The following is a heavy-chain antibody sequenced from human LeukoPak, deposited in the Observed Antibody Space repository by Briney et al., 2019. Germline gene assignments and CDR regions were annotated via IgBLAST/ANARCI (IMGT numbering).Heavy chain of an antibody. CDR3: ARTLAAGTVHWFDP. J-gene: IGHJ5*02. CDR2: IYYSGST. V-gene: IGHV4-39*01. CDR1: GDSISSGSYF. Sequence: KTSETLSLTCTVSGDSISSGSYFWGWIRQPPGKSLEWIGNIYYSGSTYYNPSLKSRVTISLDTSKSQFYLKLNSVTAADTAVYYCARTLAAGTVHWFDPWGQGTLVTVSS. D-gene: IGHD6-13*01.